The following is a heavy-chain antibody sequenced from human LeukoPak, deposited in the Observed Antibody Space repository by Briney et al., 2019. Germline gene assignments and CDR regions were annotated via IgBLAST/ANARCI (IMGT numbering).Heavy chain of an antibody. D-gene: IGHD2-15*01. V-gene: IGHV1-69*06. Sequence: ASVKVSCKASGYTFINNWMHWVRQAPGQGLEWMGGIIPIFGTANYAQKFQGRVTITADKSTSTVYMELSSLRSEDTAVYYCARDFGVVVVAATHYFDYWGQGTLVTVSS. CDR2: IIPIFGTA. CDR3: ARDFGVVVVAATHYFDY. J-gene: IGHJ4*02. CDR1: GYTFINNW.